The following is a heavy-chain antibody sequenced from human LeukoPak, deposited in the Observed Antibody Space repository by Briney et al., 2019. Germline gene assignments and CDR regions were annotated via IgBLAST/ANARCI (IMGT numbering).Heavy chain of an antibody. V-gene: IGHV4-30-4*01. CDR3: ARGVLSLANFDY. J-gene: IGHJ4*02. Sequence: SQTLSLTCTVSGVSISSGDYYWRWLRQPPGKGLEWIGYIYYSGSTYHNPSLKSRVTISVDTSNNQFSLKLSSVTAADTAVYYCARGVLSLANFDYWGQGPLVTVS. CDR1: GVSISSGDYY. D-gene: IGHD3-16*02. CDR2: IYYSGST.